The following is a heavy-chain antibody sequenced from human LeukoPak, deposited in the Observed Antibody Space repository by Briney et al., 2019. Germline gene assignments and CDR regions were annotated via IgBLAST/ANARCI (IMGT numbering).Heavy chain of an antibody. CDR3: ARRRTTGTRSYFDY. D-gene: IGHD1-1*01. Sequence: SETLSLTCTVSGDSMIDNNFYWGWTRQSPQKGLEWIASIYYNGRSLYNPSLRSRVTISLDAPKNQIFLKLSSVTTADTAVYYCARRRTTGTRSYFDYWGQGTLVTVSS. V-gene: IGHV4-39*07. CDR2: IYYNGRS. CDR1: GDSMIDNNFY. J-gene: IGHJ4*02.